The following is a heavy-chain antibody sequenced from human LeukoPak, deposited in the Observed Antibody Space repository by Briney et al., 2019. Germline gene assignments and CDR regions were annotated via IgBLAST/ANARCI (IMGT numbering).Heavy chain of an antibody. D-gene: IGHD6-19*01. CDR3: AGGAVAGNDY. CDR2: IYYSGST. Sequence: SETLSLTCTVSGGSISSYYWSWIRQPPGKGLEWIGYIYYSGSTNYNPSLKSRVTTSVDTSKNQFSLKLSSVTAADTAVYYCAGGAVAGNDYWGQGTLVTVSS. J-gene: IGHJ4*02. V-gene: IGHV4-59*01. CDR1: GGSISSYY.